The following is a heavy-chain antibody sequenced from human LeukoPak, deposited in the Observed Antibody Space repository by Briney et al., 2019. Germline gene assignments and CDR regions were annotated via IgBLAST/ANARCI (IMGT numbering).Heavy chain of an antibody. CDR1: GGSFSGYY. Sequence: SETLSLTCAVYGGSFSGYYWSWIRQPPGKGLEWIGEINHSGSTNYNPSLKSRVTISVDTSKNQFSLKLSSVTAADTAVYYCARHRGSILPDYWGQGTLVTVSP. J-gene: IGHJ4*02. V-gene: IGHV4-34*01. CDR2: INHSGST. CDR3: ARHRGSILPDY. D-gene: IGHD2-21*01.